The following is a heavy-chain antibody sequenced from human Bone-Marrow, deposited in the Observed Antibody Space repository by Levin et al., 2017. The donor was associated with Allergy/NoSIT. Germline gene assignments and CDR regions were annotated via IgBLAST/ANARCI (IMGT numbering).Heavy chain of an antibody. CDR1: GGSISENF. CDR3: ATTTNVWYPTAFEI. V-gene: IGHV4-59*01. CDR2: IYFTGTT. J-gene: IGHJ3*02. Sequence: SETLSLTCTVSGGSISENFWSWIRQTPGKGLEWIGYIYFTGTTTYNPSLKSRVTISVDTSKNPFSLKLNSVTAADTAVYYCATTTNVWYPTAFEIWGQGKMVTVSS. D-gene: IGHD1-14*01.